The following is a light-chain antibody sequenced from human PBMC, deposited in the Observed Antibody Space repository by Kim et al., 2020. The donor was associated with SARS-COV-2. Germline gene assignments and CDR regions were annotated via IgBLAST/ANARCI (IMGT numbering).Light chain of an antibody. CDR1: QSISTW. V-gene: IGKV1-5*01. J-gene: IGKJ4*01. Sequence: DIQMTQSPSTLSASVGDRVTITCRASQSISTWLAWYQQKPGKAPNCLIYDASTLQSGVPSRFSGSGSGTEVTLTINSLQPDDIATDYCQQYKTHSPRGTFGGGTKVDIK. CDR2: DAS. CDR3: QQYKTHSPRGT.